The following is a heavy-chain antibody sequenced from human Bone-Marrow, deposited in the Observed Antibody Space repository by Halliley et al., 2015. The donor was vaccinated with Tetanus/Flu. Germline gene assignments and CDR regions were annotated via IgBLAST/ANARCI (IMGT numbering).Heavy chain of an antibody. Sequence: LSLTCTVSGGSIRSYYWSWIRQPPGKGLEWIGYISHSGNTNYKPSLKSRVTISIDTSKNQFSLKVSSVTAADTAVYYCARSDYGSAVSLHDWGQGTLVTVSS. J-gene: IGHJ4*02. V-gene: IGHV4-59*01. CDR2: ISHSGNT. D-gene: IGHD3-10*01. CDR3: ARSDYGSAVSLHD. CDR1: GGSIRSYY.